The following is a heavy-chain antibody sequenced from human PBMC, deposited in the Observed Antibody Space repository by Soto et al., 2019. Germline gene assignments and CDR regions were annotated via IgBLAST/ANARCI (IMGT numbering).Heavy chain of an antibody. D-gene: IGHD2-21*01. CDR3: ARTVEYDSIPYYYADC. Sequence: QVQLVQSGAEVKKPGSSVKVSCKASGYTFNTYAITWVRQAPGQGLEWMGWISGYNGNTNYAQTLQGRGTMTTDTSTSTAYLELRSLRSDDTAVYYCARTVEYDSIPYYYADCWGQGTLVTVSS. CDR2: ISGYNGNT. V-gene: IGHV1-18*01. J-gene: IGHJ4*01. CDR1: GYTFNTYA.